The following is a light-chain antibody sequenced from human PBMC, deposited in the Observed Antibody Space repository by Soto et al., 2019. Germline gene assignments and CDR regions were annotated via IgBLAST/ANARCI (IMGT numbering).Light chain of an antibody. CDR3: QQYYSIPRT. CDR1: QSVLYSSNNKNY. J-gene: IGKJ1*01. CDR2: WAS. Sequence: DIVMTQSPDSLAVSLGERATINCKSCQSVLYSSNNKNYLAWYQQKSGQPPKLLIYWASTRESGVPDRFSGSGSGTDFTLTISSLQAEDVAVYYCQQYYSIPRTFGQGTKVEIK. V-gene: IGKV4-1*01.